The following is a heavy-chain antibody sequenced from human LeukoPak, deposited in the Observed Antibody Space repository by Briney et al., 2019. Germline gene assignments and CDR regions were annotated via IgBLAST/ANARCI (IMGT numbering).Heavy chain of an antibody. Sequence: ASVKVSCKASGYTFTSYDINWVRQATGQGLEWMGWISAYNGNTNYAQKLQGRVTMTTDTSTSTAYMELRSLRSDDTAVYYCASLDSSGYYYGYWGQGTLVTVSS. J-gene: IGHJ4*02. V-gene: IGHV1-18*01. D-gene: IGHD3-22*01. CDR2: ISAYNGNT. CDR3: ASLDSSGYYYGY. CDR1: GYTFTSYD.